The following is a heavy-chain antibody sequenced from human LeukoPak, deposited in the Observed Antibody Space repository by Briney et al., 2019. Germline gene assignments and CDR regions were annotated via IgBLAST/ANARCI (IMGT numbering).Heavy chain of an antibody. V-gene: IGHV1-2*02. Sequence: ASVKVSCKASGYTFTGYYMHWVRQAPGQGLEWMGWINPNSGGTNYAQKFQGRVTMTRDTSISTAYMELSRLRSDDTAVYYCATPLGPSYGSGSDFDYWGKGTLVTVSS. D-gene: IGHD3-10*01. CDR2: INPNSGGT. CDR1: GYTFTGYY. J-gene: IGHJ4*02. CDR3: ATPLGPSYGSGSDFDY.